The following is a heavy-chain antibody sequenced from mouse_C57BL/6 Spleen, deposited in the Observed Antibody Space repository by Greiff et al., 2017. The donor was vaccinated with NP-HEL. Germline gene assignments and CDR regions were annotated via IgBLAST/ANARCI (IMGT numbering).Heavy chain of an antibody. CDR1: GYTFTSYW. CDR2: IYPGSGST. V-gene: IGHV1-55*01. J-gene: IGHJ2*01. Sequence: QVQLQQSGAELVKPGASVKMSCKASGYTFTSYWITWVKQRPGQGLEWIGDIYPGSGSTNYNEKFKSKATLTVDTSSSTAYMQLSSLTSEDSAVYYCARWDYYSNYRELGYFDYWGQGTTLTVSS. CDR3: ARWDYYSNYRELGYFDY. D-gene: IGHD2-5*01.